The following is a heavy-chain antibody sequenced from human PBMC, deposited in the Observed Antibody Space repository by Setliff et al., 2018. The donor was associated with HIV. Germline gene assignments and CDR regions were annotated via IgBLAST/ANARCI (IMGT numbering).Heavy chain of an antibody. CDR3: ARSGGIGNYHWDV. D-gene: IGHD3-16*01. CDR2: ISYGSTYI. Sequence: GESLKISCVASGFTFSSYCMDWFRQAPGKGPEWVSSISYGSTYIYQSDSVRGRFTISRDDAKKSLYLQMNSLGAEDTAVYYCARSGGIGNYHWDVWGKGTTVTVSS. J-gene: IGHJ6*03. V-gene: IGHV3-21*01. CDR1: GFTFSSYC.